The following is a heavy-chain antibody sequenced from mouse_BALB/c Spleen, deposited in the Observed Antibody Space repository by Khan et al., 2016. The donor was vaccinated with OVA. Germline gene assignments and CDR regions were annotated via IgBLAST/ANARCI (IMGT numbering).Heavy chain of an antibody. D-gene: IGHD2-10*01. J-gene: IGHJ4*01. CDR2: IWSDGTT. CDR3: ARQPYFHYYVMDY. Sequence: QVQLKESGPGLVAPSQSLSITCTISGFSLTNYGVHWVRQPPGKGLEWLVVIWSDGTTTYDSALKSRLTISKDNSKSHVFLKLDSLQTADTAMYYCARQPYFHYYVMDYWGQGTSVTVSS. V-gene: IGHV2-6-1*01. CDR1: GFSLTNYG.